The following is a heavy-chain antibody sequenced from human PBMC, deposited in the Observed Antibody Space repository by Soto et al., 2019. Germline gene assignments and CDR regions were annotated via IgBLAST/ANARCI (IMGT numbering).Heavy chain of an antibody. CDR2: INHSGST. J-gene: IGHJ6*02. V-gene: IGHV4-34*01. CDR3: ARGRLVVVPAAIRRYYGMDV. D-gene: IGHD2-2*02. CDR1: GGSCSGYY. Sequence: SETLSVTCAAEGGSCSGYYRSWIRQPPGKGPEWIGEINHSGSTNYNPSLKSRVTISVDTSKNQFSLKRSSVTAADTAVYCCARGRLVVVPAAIRRYYGMDVWGQGTTVAVS.